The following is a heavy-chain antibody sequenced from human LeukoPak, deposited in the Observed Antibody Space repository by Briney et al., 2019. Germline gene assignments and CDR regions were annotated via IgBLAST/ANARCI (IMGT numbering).Heavy chain of an antibody. CDR2: MNTNSGNT. V-gene: IGHV1-8*01. CDR1: GYTFTSYD. J-gene: IGHJ4*02. Sequence: ASVKVSCKASGYTFTSYDINWVRQATGQGLEWMGWMNTNSGNTGYAQKFQGRVTMTTNTSISTAYMELSSLRSEDTAVYYCARSEIVVGPAYWGQGTLVTVSS. D-gene: IGHD2-15*01. CDR3: ARSEIVVGPAY.